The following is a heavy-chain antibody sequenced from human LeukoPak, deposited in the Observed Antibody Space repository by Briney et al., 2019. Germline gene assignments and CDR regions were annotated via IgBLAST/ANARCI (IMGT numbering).Heavy chain of an antibody. J-gene: IGHJ6*02. V-gene: IGHV4-34*01. Sequence: PSETLSLTCAVYGGSFSGYYWSWIRQPPGKGLEWIGEINHSGSTNYNPSLKSRVTISVDTSKNQFSLKLSSVTAADTAVYYCARVDSSSWYGYYYYGMDVWGQGTTVTVSS. D-gene: IGHD6-13*01. CDR1: GGSFSGYY. CDR2: INHSGST. CDR3: ARVDSSSWYGYYYYGMDV.